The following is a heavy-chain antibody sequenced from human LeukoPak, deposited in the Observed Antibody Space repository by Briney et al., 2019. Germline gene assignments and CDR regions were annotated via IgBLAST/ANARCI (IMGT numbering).Heavy chain of an antibody. CDR1: GFIFSSYA. CDR2: ISGSGGDT. V-gene: IGHV3-23*01. J-gene: IGHJ6*03. Sequence: PGGSLRLSCAASGFIFSSYAMSWVRQAPGKGLEWVSAISGSGGDTYFADSVKGRFTISRDNSRRTVFLQMDGLRAEDTAVYYCAKDPHFYYYYYMDAWGNGTTVTVSS. CDR3: AKDPHFYYYYYMDA.